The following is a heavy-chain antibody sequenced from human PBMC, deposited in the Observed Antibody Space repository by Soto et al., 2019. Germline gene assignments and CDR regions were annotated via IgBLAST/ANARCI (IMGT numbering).Heavy chain of an antibody. CDR2: IWYDRSNK. J-gene: IGHJ3*02. Sequence: QVQLVESGGGVVQPGRSLRLSCAASGFTFSSFGMHWVRQAPGKGLEWVAVIWYDRSNKYYAVSVKGRFTISRDNSKNTLYLQMNSLRAEDTAVYYCARGARDSDAFDIWGQGTMVTVSS. D-gene: IGHD5-18*01. V-gene: IGHV3-33*01. CDR1: GFTFSSFG. CDR3: ARGARDSDAFDI.